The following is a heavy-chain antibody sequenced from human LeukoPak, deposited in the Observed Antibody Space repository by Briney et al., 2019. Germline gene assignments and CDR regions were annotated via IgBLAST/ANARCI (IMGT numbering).Heavy chain of an antibody. J-gene: IGHJ1*01. CDR1: GYTFIGYY. Sequence: ASVKVSCKASGYTFIGYYLHWVRQAPGKGLEWMGGFDPEDGETIYAQKFQGRVTMTEDTSTDTAYMELSSLRSEGTAVYYCATEYYYDSSGYSLQHWGQGTLVTVSS. CDR3: ATEYYYDSSGYSLQH. V-gene: IGHV1-24*01. CDR2: FDPEDGET. D-gene: IGHD3-22*01.